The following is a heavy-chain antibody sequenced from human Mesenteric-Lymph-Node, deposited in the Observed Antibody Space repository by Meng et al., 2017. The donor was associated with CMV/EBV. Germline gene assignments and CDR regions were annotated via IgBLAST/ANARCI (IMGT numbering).Heavy chain of an antibody. Sequence: GESLKISCVASEFSFSNFGMHWVRQAPGKGLEWMAFIRFDGTYKYYADSVKGRFTISRDNSKNTLYLQMNSLRAEDTAVYHCAKDADCSSTTCYLIAFDIWGQGTMVTVSS. CDR2: IRFDGTYK. V-gene: IGHV3-30*02. D-gene: IGHD2-2*01. J-gene: IGHJ3*02. CDR3: AKDADCSSTTCYLIAFDI. CDR1: EFSFSNFG.